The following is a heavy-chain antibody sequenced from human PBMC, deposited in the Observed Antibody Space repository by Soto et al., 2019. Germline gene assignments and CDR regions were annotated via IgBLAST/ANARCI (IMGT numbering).Heavy chain of an antibody. Sequence: EVQLVESGGGLVKPGGSLRLSCAASGFTFSSYSMNWVRQAPGKGLEWVSSISSSSSYIYYADSVKGRFTISRDNAKNSLYLQMNSLRAEDTAVYYCARDGSGSFFRGYWGQGTLVTVSS. CDR3: ARDGSGSFFRGY. CDR1: GFTFSSYS. J-gene: IGHJ4*02. V-gene: IGHV3-21*01. D-gene: IGHD3-10*01. CDR2: ISSSSSYI.